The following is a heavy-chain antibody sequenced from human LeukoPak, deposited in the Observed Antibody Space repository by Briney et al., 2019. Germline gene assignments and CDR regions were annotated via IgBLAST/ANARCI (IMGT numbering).Heavy chain of an antibody. D-gene: IGHD1-20*01. CDR1: GGSISSSSYY. CDR2: IYYSGST. CDR3: ARSSLSLHNWNANFDY. J-gene: IGHJ4*02. V-gene: IGHV4-39*01. Sequence: SETLSLTCTVSGGSISSSSYYWGWIRQPPGKGLEWIGSIYYSGSTYYNPSLKSRVTISVDTSKNQFSLKLSSVTAADTAVYYCARSSLSLHNWNANFDYWGQGTLVTVFS.